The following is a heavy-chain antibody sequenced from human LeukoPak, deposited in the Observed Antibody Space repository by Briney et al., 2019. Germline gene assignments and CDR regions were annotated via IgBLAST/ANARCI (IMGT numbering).Heavy chain of an antibody. CDR1: GGSISSGEYY. D-gene: IGHD3/OR15-3a*01. Sequence: PSQTLSLTCTVSGGSISSGEYYWNWIRQYAGKGLEWIGYIYNDWSPSYNPTLKSRVSISVDTSKNQLSLDLTSVTAAHTAVYYCARGGLTHSFGYWGQGALVTVSS. CDR2: IYNDWSP. CDR3: ARGGLTHSFGY. V-gene: IGHV4-31*03. J-gene: IGHJ4*02.